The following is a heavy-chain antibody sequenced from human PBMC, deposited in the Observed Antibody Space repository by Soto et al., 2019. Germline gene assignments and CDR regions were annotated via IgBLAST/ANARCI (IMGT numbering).Heavy chain of an antibody. CDR1: GGTFSSYA. CDR2: IIPIFGTA. D-gene: IGHD3-10*01. V-gene: IGHV1-69*13. CDR3: ARDGLFGSGSYYNPGY. J-gene: IGHJ4*02. Sequence: SVKVSCKASGGTFSSYAISWVRQAPGQGLEWMGGIIPIFGTANYAQKFQGRVTITADESTSTAYMELSSLRSEDTAVYYCARDGLFGSGSYYNPGYWGQGTLVTVSS.